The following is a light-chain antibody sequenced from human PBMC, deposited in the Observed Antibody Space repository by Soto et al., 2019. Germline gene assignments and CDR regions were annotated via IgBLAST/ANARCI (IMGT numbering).Light chain of an antibody. V-gene: IGKV1-6*01. Sequence: AIQMTQSPSSLSASVGDRVTITCRASQAIREDLSRYQQKPGKAPTVLISAASTLESGVPLRFSGSGSGIDFTLTISSLQPEDVATYYCLQDYTFPYTFGQGTKLEIK. CDR2: AAS. J-gene: IGKJ2*01. CDR1: QAIRED. CDR3: LQDYTFPYT.